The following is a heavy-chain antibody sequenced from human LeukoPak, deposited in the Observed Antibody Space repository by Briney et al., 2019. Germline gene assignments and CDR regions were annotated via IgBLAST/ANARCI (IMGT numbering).Heavy chain of an antibody. CDR2: IIPIFGTA. D-gene: IGHD3-3*01. CDR3: ARGSGYLNFDY. V-gene: IGHV1-69*13. J-gene: IGHJ4*02. Sequence: SVKVSCKASGYTFTSYAMHWVRQAPGQRLEWMGGIIPIFGTANYAQKFQGRVTITADESTSTAYMELSSLRSEDTAVYYCARGSGYLNFDYWGQGTLVTVSS. CDR1: GYTFTSYA.